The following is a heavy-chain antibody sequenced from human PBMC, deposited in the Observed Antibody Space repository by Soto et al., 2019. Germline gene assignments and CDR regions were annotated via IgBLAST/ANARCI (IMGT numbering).Heavy chain of an antibody. Sequence: PSETLSLTCTVSGGSITYINNHYCSWFRLPPGKGLEWIGSIYYSGSTYYNPSLKSRVTVSVDTSKNQFSLKLSSVTAADTAVYYCAKDYRGNHWIDFWGLGTLVTVSS. CDR1: GGSITYINNHY. CDR3: AKDYRGNHWIDF. D-gene: IGHD4-17*01. V-gene: IGHV4-39*01. CDR2: IYYSGST. J-gene: IGHJ4*02.